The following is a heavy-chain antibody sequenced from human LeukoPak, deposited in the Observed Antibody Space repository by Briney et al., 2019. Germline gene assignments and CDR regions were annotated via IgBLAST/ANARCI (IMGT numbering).Heavy chain of an antibody. CDR1: GFTFSSYS. V-gene: IGHV3-48*01. Sequence: PGGSLRLSCAASGFTFSSYSMNWVRQAPGKGLEWVSYISSSSSTIYYADSVKGRFTISRDNAKNSLYLQMNSLRAEDTAVYYCARDPYYYDSSGYFHWGQGTLVTVSS. J-gene: IGHJ4*02. D-gene: IGHD3-22*01. CDR3: ARDPYYYDSSGYFH. CDR2: ISSSSSTI.